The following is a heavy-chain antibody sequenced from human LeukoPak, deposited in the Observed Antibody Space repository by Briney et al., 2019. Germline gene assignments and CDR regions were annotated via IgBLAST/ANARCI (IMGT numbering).Heavy chain of an antibody. CDR1: GFTFSSYA. V-gene: IGHV3-23*01. J-gene: IGHJ4*02. CDR2: ISGSGGIT. D-gene: IGHD6-19*01. Sequence: GGSLRLPCAASGFTFSSYAMSWVRQAPGKGLEWVSAISGSGGITYYADSVKGRFTISRDNSKNTLYLQMNSLRAEDTAVYYCVKGLVAGPLGYFDYWGQGTLVTVSS. CDR3: VKGLVAGPLGYFDY.